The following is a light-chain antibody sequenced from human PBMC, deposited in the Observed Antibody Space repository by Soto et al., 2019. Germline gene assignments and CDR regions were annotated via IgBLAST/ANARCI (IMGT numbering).Light chain of an antibody. CDR1: SSNIGANYD. CDR2: GNS. V-gene: IGLV1-40*01. J-gene: IGLJ2*01. CDR3: PSYDSSLSVVV. Sequence: QSVLTQPPSVSGAPGQRVTISCTGSSSNIGANYDVQWYQQLPGTAPKLLIYGNSNRPSGVPERFSGSKSGTSASLAITGLQAEDEADYYCPSYDSSLSVVVFGGGTKLTVL.